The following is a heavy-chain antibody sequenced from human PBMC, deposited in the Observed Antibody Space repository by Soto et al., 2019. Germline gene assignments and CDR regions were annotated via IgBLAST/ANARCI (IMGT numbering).Heavy chain of an antibody. Sequence: QVQLQESDPGLVKPSETLSLTCTVSGGSISSYYWSWIRQPPGKGLEWIGYIYYSGSTNYNPSLKSRVTISVDTSKNQFSLKLSSVTAADTAVYYCARVSVLDRYNWFDPWGQGTLVTVSS. V-gene: IGHV4-59*01. CDR1: GGSISSYY. D-gene: IGHD3-3*01. CDR2: IYYSGST. CDR3: ARVSVLDRYNWFDP. J-gene: IGHJ5*02.